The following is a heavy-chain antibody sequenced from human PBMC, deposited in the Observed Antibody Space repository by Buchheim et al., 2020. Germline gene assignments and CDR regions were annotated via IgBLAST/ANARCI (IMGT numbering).Heavy chain of an antibody. CDR1: GGSFSGYY. Sequence: QVQLQQWGAGLLKPSETLSLTCAVYGGSFSGYYWSWIRQPPGKGLEWIGEINHSGSNHYNPSLKSRVILSVVTSMNQFYIELSSVTATDTAVYYCARARDTVKYYFDYWGQGTL. V-gene: IGHV4-34*01. J-gene: IGHJ4*02. CDR3: ARARDTVKYYFDY. CDR2: INHSGSN. D-gene: IGHD5-18*01.